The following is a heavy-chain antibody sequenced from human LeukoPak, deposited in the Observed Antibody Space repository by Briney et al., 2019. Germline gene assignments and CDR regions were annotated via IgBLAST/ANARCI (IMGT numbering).Heavy chain of an antibody. D-gene: IGHD3-3*01. J-gene: IGHJ4*02. CDR3: ARDRSGAWSGPDY. V-gene: IGHV4-4*07. CDR2: IYTSWST. CDR1: AGSISRYY. Sequence: SETLSLTCPVSAGSISRYYWSWIRQPAGRGLEWIGRIYTSWSTNYNPSLKIRVTMSVHTSKNQLSLKLSSVTVADTAVYYCARDRSGAWSGPDYWGQGTLVTVSS.